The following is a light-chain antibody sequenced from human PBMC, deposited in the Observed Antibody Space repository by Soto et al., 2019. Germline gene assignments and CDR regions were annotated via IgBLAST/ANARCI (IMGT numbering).Light chain of an antibody. CDR1: QSISSY. CDR2: AAC. CDR3: QQSYSTPLT. V-gene: IGKV1-39*01. J-gene: IGKJ4*01. Sequence: DIQMTQSRSSLSASVGARVTVTCRASQSISSYLNWYQQKPGKAPKLLIYAACSLQSGVPSRFSGSGSGTDFTLTISSLQPEDFATYYCQQSYSTPLTFGGGTKVDIK.